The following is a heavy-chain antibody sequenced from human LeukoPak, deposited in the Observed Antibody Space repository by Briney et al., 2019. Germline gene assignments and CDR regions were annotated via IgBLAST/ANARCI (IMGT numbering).Heavy chain of an antibody. J-gene: IGHJ4*02. CDR1: GFTFSNAW. CDR2: IRYDGSNK. D-gene: IGHD1-26*01. Sequence: PGGSLRLSCAASGFTFSNAWMSWVRQAPGKGLEWVAFIRYDGSNKYYADSVKGQFTISRDNSKNTLYLQMNSLRAEDTAVYYCAKDWRNYKVGATPSLDYWGQGTLVTVSS. V-gene: IGHV3-30*02. CDR3: AKDWRNYKVGATPSLDY.